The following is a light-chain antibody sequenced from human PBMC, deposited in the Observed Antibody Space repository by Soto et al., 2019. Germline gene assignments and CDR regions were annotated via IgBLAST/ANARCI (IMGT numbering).Light chain of an antibody. CDR1: QSVSNNY. CDR2: GAS. J-gene: IGKJ4*01. CDR3: QQYGRSPST. Sequence: EIVLTQSPGTLSLSPGERATLSCRASQSVSNNYLAWYQQKPGQAPRLLIYGASSRATGIPDRFSGSGSGTDFTLTISRLEPADFAVYYCQQYGRSPSTFGGGTKVEIK. V-gene: IGKV3-20*01.